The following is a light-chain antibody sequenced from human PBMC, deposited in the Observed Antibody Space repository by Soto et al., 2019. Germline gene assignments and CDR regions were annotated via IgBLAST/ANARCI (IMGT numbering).Light chain of an antibody. CDR1: QRVGGY. Sequence: EIVMTQSPVPLSVSPGERAALSCRASQRVGGYLAWYQQKPGQAPRLVIHGASTRATGIPPRFSGSGSGTEFTLTISSLQSEDLAVYYCHQYSDWPYTFGQGTKLEIK. CDR3: HQYSDWPYT. V-gene: IGKV3-15*01. CDR2: GAS. J-gene: IGKJ2*01.